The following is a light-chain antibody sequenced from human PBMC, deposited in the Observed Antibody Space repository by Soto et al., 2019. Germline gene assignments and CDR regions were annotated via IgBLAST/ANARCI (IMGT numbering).Light chain of an antibody. CDR3: ETWDSSLRAGV. CDR2: DNN. CDR1: SSNIGKNC. Sequence: QSVLTQPPSVSAAPGQKVTISCSGSSSNIGKNCVSWYQQFSGTAPKLLIYDNNKRPSGIPDRFSGSKSGTSANLDITGLQTGDEADYYCETWDSSLRAGVFGGGTKLTVL. J-gene: IGLJ3*02. V-gene: IGLV1-51*01.